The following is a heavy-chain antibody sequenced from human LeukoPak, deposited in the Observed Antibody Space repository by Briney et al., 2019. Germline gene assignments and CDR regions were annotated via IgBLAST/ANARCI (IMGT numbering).Heavy chain of an antibody. Sequence: SETLSLTCAVSGYSISSGYYWGWIRQPPGKGLEWIGSIYHSGSTYYNPSLKSRVTMSVDTSKNQFSLKLSSVTAADTAVYYCARDYCGSTSCYKVEADYWGQGTLVTVSS. CDR3: ARDYCGSTSCYKVEADY. J-gene: IGHJ4*02. CDR2: IYHSGST. D-gene: IGHD2-2*02. CDR1: GYSISSGYY. V-gene: IGHV4-38-2*02.